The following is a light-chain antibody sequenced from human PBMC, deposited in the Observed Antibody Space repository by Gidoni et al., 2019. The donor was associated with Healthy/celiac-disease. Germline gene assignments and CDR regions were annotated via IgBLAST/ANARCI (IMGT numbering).Light chain of an antibody. CDR2: GAS. CDR3: QQYGSSLWT. CDR1: PSVSSSY. J-gene: IGKJ1*01. V-gene: IGKV3-20*01. Sequence: EIVLTQSPGTLSLSPGERATLSCRASPSVSSSYLAWYQQKPGQAPRLHIYGASSRATGIPDRFSGSGSGTDFTLTISRLEPEDFAVYYCQQYGSSLWTFXXXTKVEIK.